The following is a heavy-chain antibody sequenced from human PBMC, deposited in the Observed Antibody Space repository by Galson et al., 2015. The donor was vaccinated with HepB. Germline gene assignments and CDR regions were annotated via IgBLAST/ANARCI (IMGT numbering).Heavy chain of an antibody. CDR1: GYTFTGYY. CDR2: INPNSGGT. V-gene: IGHV1-2*04. CDR3: AREWYSSSPGRDYYYYYGMDV. Sequence: SVKVSCKASGYTFTGYYMHWVRQAPGQGLEWMGWINPNSGGTNYAQKFQGWVTMTRDTSISTAYMELNRLRSDDTAVYYCAREWYSSSPGRDYYYYYGMDVWGQGTTVTVSS. J-gene: IGHJ6*02. D-gene: IGHD6-6*01.